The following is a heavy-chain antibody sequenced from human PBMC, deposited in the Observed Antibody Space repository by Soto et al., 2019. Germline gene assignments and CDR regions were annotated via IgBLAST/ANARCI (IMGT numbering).Heavy chain of an antibody. CDR2: IDAGNGNT. Sequence: ASVKVSCKASGYTFTSYPTHWVRQAPGQRLEWMGWIDAGNGNTKYSQKFRGRVTFTTDTSASTAYMDLSSLRSEDTAVYYCARDVVSTIGDFDFWGQGTPVTVSS. CDR3: ARDVVSTIGDFDF. D-gene: IGHD5-12*01. V-gene: IGHV1-3*01. J-gene: IGHJ4*02. CDR1: GYTFTSYP.